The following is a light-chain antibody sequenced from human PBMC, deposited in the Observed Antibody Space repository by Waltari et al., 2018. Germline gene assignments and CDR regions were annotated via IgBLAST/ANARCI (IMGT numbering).Light chain of an antibody. CDR2: WAS. J-gene: IGKJ4*01. V-gene: IGKV4-1*01. Sequence: DIVMTQSPDSLAVSLGERATINCESSQSVLYSSNNKNYVAWYQQKPGQPPKLLIYWASTRESGVPDRFSGSGSGTDFTLTISSLQPEDFATYYCLQDYNYPPLTFGGGTKVEIK. CDR1: QSVLYSSNNKNY. CDR3: LQDYNYPPLT.